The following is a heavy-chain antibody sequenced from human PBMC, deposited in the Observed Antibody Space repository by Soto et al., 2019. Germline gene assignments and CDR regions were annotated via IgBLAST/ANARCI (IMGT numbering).Heavy chain of an antibody. Sequence: SETLSLTCSVSGDSISSVDYFWAWSRQPPGQALEYIGYIYKSATTYYNPSFESRVAISLDTSKSQFPLNVTSVTAADTAVYFCARGRYCLTGRCFPNWFDSWGQGTLVTVSS. CDR3: ARGRYCLTGRCFPNWFDS. V-gene: IGHV4-30-4*01. J-gene: IGHJ5*01. D-gene: IGHD2-15*01. CDR2: IYKSATT. CDR1: GDSISSVDYF.